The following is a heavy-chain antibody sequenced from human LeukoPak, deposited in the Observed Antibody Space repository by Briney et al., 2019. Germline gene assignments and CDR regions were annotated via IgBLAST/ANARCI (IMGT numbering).Heavy chain of an antibody. Sequence: DPSETLSLTCSASGDSISSSSSYWGWIRQPPGKGLEWIGSIYYSGSTYYNTSLKSRVTISVDTSKNQFSLKLNSVTAADTAVYYCARSDGYGLVGIWGQGTMVTVSS. D-gene: IGHD3-10*01. CDR1: GDSISSSSSY. CDR2: IYYSGST. J-gene: IGHJ3*02. CDR3: ARSDGYGLVGI. V-gene: IGHV4-39*07.